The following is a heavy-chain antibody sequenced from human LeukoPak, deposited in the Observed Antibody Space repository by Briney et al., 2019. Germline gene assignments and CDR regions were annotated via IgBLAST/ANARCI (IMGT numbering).Heavy chain of an antibody. CDR2: ISYDGSNK. J-gene: IGHJ4*02. CDR1: RFTFTSYA. Sequence: GGSLRLSSAASRFTFTSYAMHRVRPALGKGLEWVAVISYDGSNKYYADSVKGRFTISRDNSKNTLYLQMNSLRAEDTAVYYCAREEGGHWGQGTLVTVSS. V-gene: IGHV3-30-3*01. CDR3: AREEGGH. D-gene: IGHD3-16*01.